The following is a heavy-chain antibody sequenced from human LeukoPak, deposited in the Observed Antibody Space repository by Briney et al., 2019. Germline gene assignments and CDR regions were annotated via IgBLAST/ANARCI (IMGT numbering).Heavy chain of an antibody. CDR2: IYYSGST. CDR3: AAAYCGGDCPSPYFDY. Sequence: SQTLSLTCTVSGGSISSGGYYWSWIRQPPGKGLEWIGYIYYSGSTNYHPSLKSRVTISVDTSKNQFSLKLSSVTAADTAVYYCAAAYCGGDCPSPYFDYWGQGTLVTVSS. D-gene: IGHD2-21*01. J-gene: IGHJ4*02. CDR1: GGSISSGGYY. V-gene: IGHV4-61*08.